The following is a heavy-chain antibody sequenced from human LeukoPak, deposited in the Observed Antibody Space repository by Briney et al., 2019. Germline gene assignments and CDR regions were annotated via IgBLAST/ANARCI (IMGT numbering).Heavy chain of an antibody. CDR2: ISGSGGST. CDR1: GFTFSSYA. D-gene: IGHD2-2*01. CDR3: AKDAAALVPAGQPFFVFDY. J-gene: IGHJ4*02. Sequence: RTGGSLRLSCAASGFTFSSYAMSWVRQAPGKGLEWVSAISGSGGSTYYADSVKGRFTISRDNSKNTLYLQMNSLRAEDTAVYYCAKDAAALVPAGQPFFVFDYWGQGTLVTVSS. V-gene: IGHV3-23*01.